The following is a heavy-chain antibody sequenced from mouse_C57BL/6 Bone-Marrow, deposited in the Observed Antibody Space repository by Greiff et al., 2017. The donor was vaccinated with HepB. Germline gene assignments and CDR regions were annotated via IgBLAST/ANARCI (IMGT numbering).Heavy chain of an antibody. D-gene: IGHD6-1*01. CDR2: IYPRSGNT. CDR1: GYTFTSYG. CDR3: ASLQPAWFAY. J-gene: IGHJ3*01. Sequence: QVQLKQSGAELARPGASVKLSCKASGYTFTSYGISWVKQRTGQGLEWIGEIYPRSGNTYYNEKFKGKATLTADKSSSTAYMELRSLTSEDSAVYFCASLQPAWFAYWGQGTLVTVSA. V-gene: IGHV1-81*01.